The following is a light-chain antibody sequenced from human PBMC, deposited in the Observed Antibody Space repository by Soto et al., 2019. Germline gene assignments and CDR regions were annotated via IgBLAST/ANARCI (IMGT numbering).Light chain of an antibody. J-gene: IGLJ3*02. CDR2: TTD. CDR1: TGAVTSGNY. CDR3: LLYYGGAHLM. V-gene: IGLV7-43*01. Sequence: QTVVTQEPSLTVSPGGTVTLTCASSTGAVTSGNYPSWFQQKPGQAPRTLIYTTDDKHSWTPARFSGSLLGGKAALTLSGVQPEDEAEYFCLLYYGGAHLMFGGGTKLTVL.